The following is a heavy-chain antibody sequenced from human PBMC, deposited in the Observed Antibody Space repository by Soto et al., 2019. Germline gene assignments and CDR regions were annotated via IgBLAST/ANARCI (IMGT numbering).Heavy chain of an antibody. CDR3: AKTPNYGDFPYFADY. V-gene: IGHV3-23*01. J-gene: IGHJ4*02. CDR1: GFTFSSYA. D-gene: IGHD4-17*01. Sequence: EVPLLESGGGLAQPGGSLRLSCAASGFTFSSYAMSWVRQAPGKGLEWVSAISGSGGSTYYADSVKGRFTISRDNSKNTLYLQMNSLRAEDTAVYYCAKTPNYGDFPYFADYWGQGTLVTVSS. CDR2: ISGSGGST.